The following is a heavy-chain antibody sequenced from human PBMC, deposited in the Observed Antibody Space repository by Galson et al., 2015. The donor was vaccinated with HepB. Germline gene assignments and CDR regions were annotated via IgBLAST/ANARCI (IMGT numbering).Heavy chain of an antibody. V-gene: IGHV1-69*06. CDR1: GGTFSSHG. Sequence: SVKVSCKASGGTFSSHGLSWVRQAPGQGLEWMGAIISFFGTANYAQKFQGRVTFSADKSTSTAYMEMSSLRSEDTAVYYCARAPRTPTGRINWYFDLWGRGSLVTVSS. D-gene: IGHD3-10*01. J-gene: IGHJ2*01. CDR3: ARAPRTPTGRINWYFDL. CDR2: IISFFGTA.